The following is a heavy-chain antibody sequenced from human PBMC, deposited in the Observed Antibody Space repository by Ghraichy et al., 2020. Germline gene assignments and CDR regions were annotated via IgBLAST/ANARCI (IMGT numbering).Heavy chain of an antibody. J-gene: IGHJ5*02. Sequence: ASVKVSCKSSGYSFTTYDINWVRQAPGQGLEWMGWTNPNSGNTGSAAKFQGRLTMTRHTSISTAYMELTDLRSDDTAVYYCVRAPSGGSWFDPWGQGTLVTVSS. D-gene: IGHD2-15*01. V-gene: IGHV1-8*01. CDR2: TNPNSGNT. CDR3: VRAPSGGSWFDP. CDR1: GYSFTTYD.